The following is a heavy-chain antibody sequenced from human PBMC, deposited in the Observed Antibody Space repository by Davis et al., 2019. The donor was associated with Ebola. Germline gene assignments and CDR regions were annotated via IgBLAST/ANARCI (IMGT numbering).Heavy chain of an antibody. CDR3: AKDSYAVTIMVGAFDI. CDR2: ISGSGNT. Sequence: GESLKISCAASGLTFSSYAMSWVRQAPGKGLEWVSAISGSGNTFYADSVKGRFTISRDNSKNTVYLQMHSLRVEDTAIYYCAKDSYAVTIMVGAFDIWGQGTVVTVSS. J-gene: IGHJ3*02. V-gene: IGHV3-23*01. CDR1: GLTFSSYA. D-gene: IGHD4-17*01.